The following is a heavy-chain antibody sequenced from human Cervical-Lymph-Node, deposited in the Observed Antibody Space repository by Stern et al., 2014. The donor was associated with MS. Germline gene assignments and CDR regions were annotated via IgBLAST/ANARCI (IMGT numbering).Heavy chain of an antibody. V-gene: IGHV3-30*18. J-gene: IGHJ4*02. CDR1: GFTFSTYG. CDR2: MSFDGSRI. Sequence: MQLVESGGGVVQPGRSLRLSCAASGFTFSTYGMHWVRQAPGKGLEWVAVMSFDGSRIYYADSVQGRFTLSRDNYKNTLYLQMNSLRAEDTAVYYCAKDGWGGTVGYFDYWGQGTLVTVSS. CDR3: AKDGWGGTVGYFDY. D-gene: IGHD2-15*01.